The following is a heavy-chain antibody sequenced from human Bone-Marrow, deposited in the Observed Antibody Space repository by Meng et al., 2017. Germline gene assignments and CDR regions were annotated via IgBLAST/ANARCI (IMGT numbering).Heavy chain of an antibody. CDR2: IETKSEGGTA. CDR3: ATGAAAADH. Sequence: VQLVESGGGVVQPGRSLRLSCAASGFTFSSYGMHWVRQAPGKGLEWVGRIETKSEGGTADYAAPVKGRFSISRDDSKNTLYLQMNTLISEDTGVYFCATGAAAADHWGQGTLVTVSS. CDR1: GFTFSSYG. V-gene: IGHV3-15*04. D-gene: IGHD6-13*01. J-gene: IGHJ4*02.